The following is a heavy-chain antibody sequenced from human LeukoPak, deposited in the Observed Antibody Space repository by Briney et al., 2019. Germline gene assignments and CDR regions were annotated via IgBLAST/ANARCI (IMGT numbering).Heavy chain of an antibody. J-gene: IGHJ4*02. CDR2: IIPSVGTA. Sequence: SVKVSCKASGDTFSSYDISWVRQAPGQGLEWMGGIIPSVGTANYAQKFQGRVTITADESTSTAYMELSSLRSADTAVYYCAREPGIAAAGPTAYFDYWGQGTLVTVSS. CDR1: GDTFSSYD. CDR3: AREPGIAAAGPTAYFDY. V-gene: IGHV1-69*13. D-gene: IGHD6-13*01.